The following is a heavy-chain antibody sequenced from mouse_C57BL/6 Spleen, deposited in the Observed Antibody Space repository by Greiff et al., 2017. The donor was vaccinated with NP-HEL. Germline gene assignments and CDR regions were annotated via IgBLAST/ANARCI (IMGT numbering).Heavy chain of an antibody. CDR2: ISDGGSYT. V-gene: IGHV5-4*01. CDR1: GFTFSSYA. CDR3: ARDHYYGSSLYAMDY. D-gene: IGHD1-1*01. J-gene: IGHJ4*01. Sequence: EVQGVESGGGLVKPGGSLKLSCAASGFTFSSYAMSWVRQTPEKRLEWVATISDGGSYTYYPDNVKGRFTISRDNAKNNLYLQMSHLKSEDTAMYYCARDHYYGSSLYAMDYWGQGTSVTVSS.